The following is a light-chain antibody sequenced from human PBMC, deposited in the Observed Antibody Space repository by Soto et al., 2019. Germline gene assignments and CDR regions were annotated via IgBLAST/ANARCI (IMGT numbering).Light chain of an antibody. V-gene: IGLV2-8*01. CDR3: SSYAGTLV. J-gene: IGLJ2*01. CDR1: SSDVGGYNY. Sequence: QSVLTQPPSASGSPGQSVTISCTGTSSDVGGYNYVSWYQQHPGKAPKLMIYEVSKRPSGVPDRFSGSKSGNTASLTVSGLQAEDEADYYCSSYAGTLVFGGVTKLTVL. CDR2: EVS.